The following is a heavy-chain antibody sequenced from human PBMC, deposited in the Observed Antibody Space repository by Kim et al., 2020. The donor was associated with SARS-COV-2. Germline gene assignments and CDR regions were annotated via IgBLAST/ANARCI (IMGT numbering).Heavy chain of an antibody. V-gene: IGHV4-39*01. J-gene: IGHJ4*02. CDR2: IYYSGST. CDR1: GGSISSSSYY. CDR3: ARHVAAALTGYSRSHYYFDS. Sequence: SETLSLTCTVSGGSISSSSYYWGWIRQPPGKGLEWIGSIYYSGSTYYNPSLKSRVTISVDTSKNQFSLKLSSVTAADTAVYYCARHVAAALTGYSRSHYYFDSWGQGTLVTVSS. D-gene: IGHD3-9*01.